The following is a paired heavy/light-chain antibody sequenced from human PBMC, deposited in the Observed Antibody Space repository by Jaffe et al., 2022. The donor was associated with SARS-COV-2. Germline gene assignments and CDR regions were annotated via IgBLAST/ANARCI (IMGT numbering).Light chain of an antibody. Sequence: EIVLTQSPATLSLSPGERATLSCRASQSVNRYLVWYQQKPGQTPRLLIYDTSNRATGIPARFSGSGSGTDFTLTITSLEPEDFALYYCQQRRSWPLTFGGGTKVEIK. J-gene: IGKJ4*01. CDR1: QSVNRY. CDR2: DTS. V-gene: IGKV3-11*01. CDR3: QQRRSWPLT.
Heavy chain of an antibody. CDR1: GFTLSHYA. CDR3: ARGYYASGNYNNEPAASDAFDI. CDR2: TSNDGTDN. J-gene: IGHJ3*02. D-gene: IGHD3-10*01. Sequence: QLQLVETGGGVVEPGRSLRLSCAASGFTLSHYAMHWVRQAPGKGLEWVAVTSNDGTDNYYADSMKGRFTISKDNSKNTLHLQMNSLRSEDTAVYWCARGYYASGNYNNEPAASDAFDIWGLGTRVTVSS. V-gene: IGHV3-30*04.